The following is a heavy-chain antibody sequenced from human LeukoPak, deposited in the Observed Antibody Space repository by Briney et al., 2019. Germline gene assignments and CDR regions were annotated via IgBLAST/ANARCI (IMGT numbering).Heavy chain of an antibody. CDR2: TYYRSKWYN. J-gene: IGHJ4*02. CDR3: AGGDPPDFDY. D-gene: IGHD2-21*01. V-gene: IGHV6-1*01. Sequence: PSQTLSLTCAISGDSVSSNSTAWNWIRQSPSRGLEWLGRTYYRSKWYNDYAESVQSRITINPDTSKNQFSLQLNSVTPEDTAVYYCAGGDPPDFDYWGQGTLVTVSS. CDR1: GDSVSSNSTA.